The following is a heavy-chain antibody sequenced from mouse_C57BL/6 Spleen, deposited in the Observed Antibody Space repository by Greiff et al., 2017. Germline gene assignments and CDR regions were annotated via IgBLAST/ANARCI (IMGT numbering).Heavy chain of an antibody. CDR2: IDPSDSYT. Sequence: QVQLKQPGAELVMPGASVKLSCKASGYTFTSYWMHWVKQRPGQGLEWIGEIDPSDSYTNYNQKFKGKSTLTVDKSSSTAYMQLSSLTSEDSAVYYCARGGLRRGDYYAMDYWGQGTSVTVSS. CDR1: GYTFTSYW. CDR3: ARGGLRRGDYYAMDY. V-gene: IGHV1-69*01. J-gene: IGHJ4*01. D-gene: IGHD2-4*01.